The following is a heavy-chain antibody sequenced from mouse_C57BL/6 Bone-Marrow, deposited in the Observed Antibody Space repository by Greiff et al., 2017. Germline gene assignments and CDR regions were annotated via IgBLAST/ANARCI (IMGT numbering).Heavy chain of an antibody. D-gene: IGHD1-1*01. CDR2: ISSGGDYI. Sequence: EVKLVESGEGLVKPGGSLKLSCAASGFTFSSYAMSWVRQTPEKRLEWVAYISSGGDYIYYADTVKGRFTISRDNARNTLYLQMSSLKSEDTAMYYCTRGGSGVAHYYAMDYWGKGTSVTVSS. CDR1: GFTFSSYA. J-gene: IGHJ4*01. V-gene: IGHV5-9-1*02. CDR3: TRGGSGVAHYYAMDY.